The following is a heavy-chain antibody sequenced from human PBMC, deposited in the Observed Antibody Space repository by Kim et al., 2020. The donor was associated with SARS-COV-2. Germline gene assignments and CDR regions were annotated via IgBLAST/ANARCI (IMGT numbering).Heavy chain of an antibody. D-gene: IGHD2-15*01. CDR3: AKSRGVIASTHVFDY. J-gene: IGHJ4*02. CDR1: GFTFSAYG. V-gene: IGHV3-30*18. CDR2: ISHDGSNK. Sequence: GGSLRLSCAASGFTFSAYGMHWVRQAPGKGLEWVTFISHDGSNKYFADSVKGRFTISRDSSKNTLYLQMNSLRPEDTAVYYCAKSRGVIASTHVFDYWGLGTPVTVSS.